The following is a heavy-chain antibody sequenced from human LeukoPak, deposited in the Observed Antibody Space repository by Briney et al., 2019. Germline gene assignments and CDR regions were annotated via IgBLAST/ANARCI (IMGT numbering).Heavy chain of an antibody. Sequence: PSETLSLTCAVSGGSISSGGYSWSWIRQPPGKGLEWIGYIYHSGSTYYNPSLKSRVTISVDRSKNQFSLKLSSVTAADTAVYYCARRDIVAKGAFDIWGQGTMVTVSS. CDR3: ARRDIVAKGAFDI. CDR1: GGSISSGGYS. J-gene: IGHJ3*02. CDR2: IYHSGST. D-gene: IGHD5-12*01. V-gene: IGHV4-30-2*01.